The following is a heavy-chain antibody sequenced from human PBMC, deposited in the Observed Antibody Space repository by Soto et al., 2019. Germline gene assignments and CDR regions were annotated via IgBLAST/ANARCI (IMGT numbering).Heavy chain of an antibody. CDR3: VKDRSVLTYYDILTGYYPPFFDY. D-gene: IGHD3-9*01. J-gene: IGHJ4*02. Sequence: PGGSLRLSCSASGFTFSSYAMHWVRQAPGKGLEYVSAISSNGGSTYYADSVKGRFTISRDNSKNTLYLQMSSLRAEDTAVYYCVKDRSVLTYYDILTGYYPPFFDYWGQGTLVTVSS. CDR2: ISSNGGST. V-gene: IGHV3-64D*08. CDR1: GFTFSSYA.